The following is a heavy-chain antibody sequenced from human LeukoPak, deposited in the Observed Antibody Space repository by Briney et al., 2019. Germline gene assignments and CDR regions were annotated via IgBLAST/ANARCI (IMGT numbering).Heavy chain of an antibody. D-gene: IGHD6-19*01. CDR2: IYTSGST. CDR3: ARDGPYSSGRTNY. V-gene: IGHV4-61*02. Sequence: SETLSLTCIVSGGSISSGSYHWTWIRQPAGKGLEWIGRIYTSGSTNYNPSLKSRVTISVDTSKNQFSLKLSSVTAADTAVYYCARDGPYSSGRTNYWGQGTLVTVSS. CDR1: GGSISSGSYH. J-gene: IGHJ4*02.